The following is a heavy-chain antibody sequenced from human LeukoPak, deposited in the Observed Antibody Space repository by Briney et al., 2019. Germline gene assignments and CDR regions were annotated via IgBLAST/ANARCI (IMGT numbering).Heavy chain of an antibody. CDR1: GYTFTTYY. CDR2: INPSGTST. D-gene: IGHD3-22*01. V-gene: IGHV1-46*01. J-gene: IGHJ5*02. Sequence: ASVKVSCKASGYTFTTYYLHWVRQAPGQGLEWMGIINPSGTSTTYAQKSQGRVTMTMDTSTSTVYMELSSLRSEDTAMYYCARGPPGRVYDSSKKGLFDPWGQGTLVTVSP. CDR3: ARGPPGRVYDSSKKGLFDP.